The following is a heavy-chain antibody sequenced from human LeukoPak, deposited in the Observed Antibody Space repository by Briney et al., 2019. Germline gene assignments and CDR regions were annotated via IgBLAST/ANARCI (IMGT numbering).Heavy chain of an antibody. CDR3: ARGPLAAAGTLYGY. CDR2: INTNTGNP. CDR1: GYTFTSYA. J-gene: IGHJ4*02. D-gene: IGHD6-13*01. V-gene: IGHV7-4-1*02. Sequence: GASVKVSCTASGYTFTSYAMNWVRQAPGQGLEWMGWINTNTGNPTYAQGFTGRFVFSLDTSVSTAYLQISSLKAEDTAVYYCARGPLAAAGTLYGYWGQGTLVTVSS.